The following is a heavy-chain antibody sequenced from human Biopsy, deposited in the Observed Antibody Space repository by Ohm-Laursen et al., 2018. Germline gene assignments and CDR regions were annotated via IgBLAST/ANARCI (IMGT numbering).Heavy chain of an antibody. CDR1: GYTFTSYG. D-gene: IGHD1-1*01. CDR2: INTENGNT. CDR3: ARAKLEPVYYYYGMDV. J-gene: IGHJ6*02. Sequence: SSVKVSCKASGYTFTSYGISWVRQAPGQGLEWMGWINTENGNTIYAQNLQGRVTMTADTSTNTAYMEVTSLRSDDTAVYYCARAKLEPVYYYYGMDVWGQGTTVTVSS. V-gene: IGHV1-18*01.